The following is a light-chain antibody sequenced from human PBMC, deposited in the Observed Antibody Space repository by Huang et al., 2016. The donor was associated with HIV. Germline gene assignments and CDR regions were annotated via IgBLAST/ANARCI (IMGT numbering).Light chain of an antibody. J-gene: IGKJ2*01. CDR1: QGISNS. CDR2: AAS. Sequence: DIQMTQSPSSLSASIGDRVTITCRASQGISNSLAWYQQKPGKAPKRLLYAASRLKSGVPSRFSGSGSGTTYTLTISSLRPEDFATFCCQQYITTPPWTFGQGTKLEIK. CDR3: QQYITTPPWT. V-gene: IGKV1-NL1*01.